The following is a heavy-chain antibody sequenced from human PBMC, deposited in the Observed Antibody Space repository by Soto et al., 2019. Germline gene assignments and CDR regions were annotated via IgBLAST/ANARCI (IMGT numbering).Heavy chain of an antibody. CDR3: ARSRGRYGVDV. D-gene: IGHD6-19*01. CDR1: GGSISSSHW. J-gene: IGHJ6*02. CDR2: IYHSGST. V-gene: IGHV4-4*02. Sequence: QVQLQESGPGLVKPSGTLSLTCTVSGGSISSSHWWSWVRQPPGKGLEWIGEIYHSGSTNYNPSLKSRVTLSADKSKNHFSLKLTSVTAADTAVYYCARSRGRYGVDVWGQGTTVTVSS.